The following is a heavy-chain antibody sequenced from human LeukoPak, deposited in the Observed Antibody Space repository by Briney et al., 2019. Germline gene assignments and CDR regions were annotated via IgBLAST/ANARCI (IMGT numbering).Heavy chain of an antibody. CDR2: IYSGGNT. CDR3: ARGGRAGWSGSYEDSFDV. Sequence: GGSLRLSCVVSGFTVSSNYMSWVRQAPGKGLECVSVIYSGGNTYYADSVKGRFTISRDNYKNTLYLQMNSLRADDTAVYYCARGGRAGWSGSYEDSFDVWGQGTMVTVSS. D-gene: IGHD1-26*01. CDR1: GFTVSSNY. J-gene: IGHJ3*01. V-gene: IGHV3-53*01.